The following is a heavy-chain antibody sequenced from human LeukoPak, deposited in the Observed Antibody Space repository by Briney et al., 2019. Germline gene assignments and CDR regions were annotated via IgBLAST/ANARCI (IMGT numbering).Heavy chain of an antibody. J-gene: IGHJ4*02. Sequence: ASVKVSCKASGGTFSSYAISWVRQAPGQGLEWMGGIIPIFGTANYAQKFQGRVTITADESTSTAYMELNSLRSEDTAVYYCARAPAMVANYFDYWGQGILVTVSS. D-gene: IGHD5-18*01. CDR3: ARAPAMVANYFDY. CDR1: GGTFSSYA. CDR2: IIPIFGTA. V-gene: IGHV1-69*01.